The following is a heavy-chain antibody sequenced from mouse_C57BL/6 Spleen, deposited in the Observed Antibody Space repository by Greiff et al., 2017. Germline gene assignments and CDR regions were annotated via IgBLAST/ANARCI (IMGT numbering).Heavy chain of an antibody. CDR1: GYTFTSYW. V-gene: IGHV1-53*01. D-gene: IGHD2-3*01. J-gene: IGHJ4*01. CDR3: ARGKVYDGYHAMDY. Sequence: VQLQQSGTVLARPGASVKMSCKTSGYTFTSYWMHWVKQRPGQGLEWIGNINPSNGGTNYNEKFKSKATLTVDKSSSTAYMQLSSLTSEDSAVYYCARGKVYDGYHAMDYWGQGTSVTVSS. CDR2: INPSNGGT.